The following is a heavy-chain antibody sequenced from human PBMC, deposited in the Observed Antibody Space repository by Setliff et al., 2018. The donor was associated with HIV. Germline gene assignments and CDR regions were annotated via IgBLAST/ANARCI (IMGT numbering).Heavy chain of an antibody. CDR2: INEDGNKK. CDR3: AREDAGQLELDYFYYYSNL. CDR1: RFSLTTSW. V-gene: IGHV3-7*01. J-gene: IGHJ6*03. D-gene: IGHD6-6*01. Sequence: GGSLRLSCAASRFSLTTSWMTWVRQAPGKGLEWIANINEDGNKKYHAGSVWGRFTISRDNAKNSLYLQMNSLRAEDTAVYYCAREDAGQLELDYFYYYSNLWGKGTTVTVS.